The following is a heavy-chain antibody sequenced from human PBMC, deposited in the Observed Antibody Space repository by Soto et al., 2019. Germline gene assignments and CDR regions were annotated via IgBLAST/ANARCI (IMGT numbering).Heavy chain of an antibody. CDR3: AKPDSSGWLGFDY. Sequence: EVQLLESGGGLVQPGGSLRLSCAASGFTFSSYAMSWVRQGPGKGLEWVSAISGSGGSTYDADSVKGPFTISRDNSKNTLYLQMNSLRAEDTAVYYSAKPDSSGWLGFDYWGQGTLVTVSS. CDR1: GFTFSSYA. V-gene: IGHV3-23*01. D-gene: IGHD6-19*01. J-gene: IGHJ4*02. CDR2: ISGSGGST.